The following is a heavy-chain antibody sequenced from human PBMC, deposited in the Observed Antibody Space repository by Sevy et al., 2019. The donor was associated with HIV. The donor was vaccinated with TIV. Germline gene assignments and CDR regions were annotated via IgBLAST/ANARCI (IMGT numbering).Heavy chain of an antibody. D-gene: IGHD1-20*01. CDR1: GGSFSGYY. J-gene: IGHJ5*02. CDR3: ARKPYNWAYRWFDP. Sequence: SETLSLTCAVYGGSFSGYYWSWIRQPPGKGLEWIGEINHSGRTNYNPSLKSRVTISVDTSKNQFSLKLSSVTAAATAVYYSARKPYNWAYRWFDPWGQGTLVTVSS. CDR2: INHSGRT. V-gene: IGHV4-34*01.